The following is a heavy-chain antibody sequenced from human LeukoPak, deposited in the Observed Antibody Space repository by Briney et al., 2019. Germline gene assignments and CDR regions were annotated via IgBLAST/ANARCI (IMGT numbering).Heavy chain of an antibody. V-gene: IGHV3-15*04. Sequence: PGGSLRLSCAASGFTFSNAWMSWVRQAPGKGLEWVGRIESKTDSGTTDYAAPVKGRFTISRDDSKNTLYLQMNSLKTEDTAVYYCTTAPAQSDYWGQGTLVTVSS. CDR2: IESKTDSGTT. J-gene: IGHJ4*02. CDR3: TTAPAQSDY. D-gene: IGHD2-2*01. CDR1: GFTFSNAW.